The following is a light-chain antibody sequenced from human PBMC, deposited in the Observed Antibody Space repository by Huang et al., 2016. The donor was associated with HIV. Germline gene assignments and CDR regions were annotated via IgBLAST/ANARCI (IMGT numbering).Light chain of an antibody. Sequence: DIQMTQSPSSLSASVGDRVTITFRASQSINTYLNWFQQKTGKDPKVLISAASTLQSGVPSRFSGGGSGTHFTLTITSLQPEDFATYYCQQTYTGVTFGQGTKVEIK. CDR2: AAS. CDR3: QQTYTGVT. J-gene: IGKJ1*01. CDR1: QSINTY. V-gene: IGKV1-39*01.